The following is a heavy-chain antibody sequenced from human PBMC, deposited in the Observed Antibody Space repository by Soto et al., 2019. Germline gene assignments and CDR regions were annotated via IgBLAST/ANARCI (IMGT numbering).Heavy chain of an antibody. CDR2: TYYRSKWYN. CDR1: GDSVSSNSAA. CDR3: ARVEYSSSTRYYYYYMDV. J-gene: IGHJ6*03. Sequence: KQSPTLSLTCAISGDSVSSNSAAWNWIRQSPSRGLEWLGRTYYRSKWYNDYAVSVKSRITINPDTSKNQFSLQLNSVTPEDTAVYYCARVEYSSSTRYYYYYMDVWGKGTTVTVSS. V-gene: IGHV6-1*01. D-gene: IGHD6-6*01.